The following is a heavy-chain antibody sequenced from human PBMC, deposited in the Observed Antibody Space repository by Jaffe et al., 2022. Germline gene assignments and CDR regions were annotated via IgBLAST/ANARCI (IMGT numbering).Heavy chain of an antibody. J-gene: IGHJ6*03. V-gene: IGHV3-23*01. CDR1: GFTFSSYA. Sequence: EVQLLESGGGLVQPGGSLRLSCAASGFTFSSYAMSWVRQAPGKGLEWVSAISGSGGSTYYADSVKGRFTISRDNSKNTLYLQMNSLRAEDTAVYYCAKDSRSSFSSFPYYYYYMDVWGKGTTVTVSS. D-gene: IGHD6-13*01. CDR3: AKDSRSSFSSFPYYYYYMDV. CDR2: ISGSGGST.